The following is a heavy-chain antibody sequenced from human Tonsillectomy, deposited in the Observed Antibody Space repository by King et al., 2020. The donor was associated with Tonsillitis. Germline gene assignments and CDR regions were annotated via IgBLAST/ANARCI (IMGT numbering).Heavy chain of an antibody. J-gene: IGHJ4*02. Sequence: QLVQSGAEVKKPGSSVNVSCKAFVGTFNNYAISWVRQAPGQGLEWMGGIIVMFVTTKYAQKVQGRVTLTADMSTSTAHMELSSLRSDDTAVYYCAREGANYYDSSGWDYWGQGTLVTVSS. CDR3: AREGANYYDSSGWDY. CDR2: IIVMFVTT. D-gene: IGHD3-22*01. CDR1: VGTFNNYA. V-gene: IGHV1-69*14.